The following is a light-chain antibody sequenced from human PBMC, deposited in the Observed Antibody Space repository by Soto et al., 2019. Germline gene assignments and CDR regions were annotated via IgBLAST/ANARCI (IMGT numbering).Light chain of an antibody. CDR3: SSYTSSSTALYV. J-gene: IGLJ1*01. CDR1: SSDVGGYNY. CDR2: DVS. Sequence: QSALTQPASVSGSPGQSITISCTGTSSDVGGYNYVSWYQQHPGKAPKLMIYDVSNRPSGVSNRFSGSKSGNTASLTISGLQAEDEADYYCSSYTSSSTALYVFGTGTEVT. V-gene: IGLV2-14*01.